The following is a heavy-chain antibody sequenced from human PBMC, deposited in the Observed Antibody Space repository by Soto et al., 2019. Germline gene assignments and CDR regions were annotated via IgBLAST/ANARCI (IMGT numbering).Heavy chain of an antibody. CDR3: ATSEGDTAMDHYYYYGMDV. D-gene: IGHD5-18*01. CDR2: INAGNGNT. CDR1: GYTFTSYA. J-gene: IGHJ6*02. V-gene: IGHV1-3*01. Sequence: ASVEVSCKASGYTFTSYAMHWVRQAPGQRLEWMGWINAGNGNTKYSQKFQGRVTITRDTSASTAYMELSSLRSEDTAVYYCATSEGDTAMDHYYYYGMDVWGQGTTVTVSS.